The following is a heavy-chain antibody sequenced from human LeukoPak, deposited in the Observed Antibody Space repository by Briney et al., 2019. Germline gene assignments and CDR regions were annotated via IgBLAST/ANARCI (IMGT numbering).Heavy chain of an antibody. V-gene: IGHV3-21*01. J-gene: IGHJ4*02. CDR1: GFTFSRYN. D-gene: IGHD6-19*01. CDR3: ASQQWLAGHYYFNN. CDR2: ISTSSSYI. Sequence: GGTLRLSSAASGFTFSRYNMNWVRQAPGKGLEWVSSISTSSSYIYYADSVKGRFTISRHNAKNSVYLQMDSLRAEDTAVYYCASQQWLAGHYYFNNWGQGTLVTVSS.